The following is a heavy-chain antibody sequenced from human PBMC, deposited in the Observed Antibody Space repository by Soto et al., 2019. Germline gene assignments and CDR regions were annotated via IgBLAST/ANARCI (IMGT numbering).Heavy chain of an antibody. CDR2: INHSGST. Sequence: SETLSLTCAVYGGSFSGYYWSWFRQPPGKGLEWIGEINHSGSTNYNPSLKSRVTISVDTSKNQFSLKLSSVTAADTAVYYCARAYYYYGMDVWGQGXTVTVSS. CDR3: ARAYYYYGMDV. V-gene: IGHV4-34*01. CDR1: GGSFSGYY. J-gene: IGHJ6*02.